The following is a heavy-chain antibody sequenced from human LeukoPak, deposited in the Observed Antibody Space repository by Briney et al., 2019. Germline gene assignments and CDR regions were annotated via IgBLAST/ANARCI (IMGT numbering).Heavy chain of an antibody. CDR1: GFSFGNYT. Sequence: PGGSLRLACAASGFSFGNYTMSWVRQLPGRRLEWVSSISTDSSYKYFGVSVRGRFSISRDTAKKSLYLQLNSLRVDDTAVYYCVKEVDGQFVWGQGTQVTVSS. CDR3: VKEVDGQFV. D-gene: IGHD5-24*01. J-gene: IGHJ4*02. CDR2: ISTDSSYK. V-gene: IGHV3-21*01.